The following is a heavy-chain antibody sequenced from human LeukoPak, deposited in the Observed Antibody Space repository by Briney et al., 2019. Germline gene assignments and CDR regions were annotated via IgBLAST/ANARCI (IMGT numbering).Heavy chain of an antibody. V-gene: IGHV1-18*01. CDR3: ARDDVCSSTSCYQTAFDI. CDR2: ISAYNGNT. Sequence: ASVKVSCKASGYTFTSYGISWVRQTPGQGLEWMGWISAYNGNTNYAQKLQGRVTMTTDTSTSTAYMELRSLRSDDTAVYYCARDDVCSSTSCYQTAFDIWGQGTMVTVSP. CDR1: GYTFTSYG. D-gene: IGHD2-2*01. J-gene: IGHJ3*02.